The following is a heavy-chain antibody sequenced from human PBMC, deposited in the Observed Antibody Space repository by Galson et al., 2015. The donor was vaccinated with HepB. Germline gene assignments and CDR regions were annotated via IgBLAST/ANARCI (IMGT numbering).Heavy chain of an antibody. D-gene: IGHD2-2*01. J-gene: IGHJ6*02. V-gene: IGHV1-69*13. CDR2: IIPIFGTA. Sequence: SVKVSCKASGGTFSSYAISWVRQAPGQGLEWMGGIIPIFGTANYAQKFQGRVTITADESTSTAYMELSSLRSEDTAVYYCAGCSTSCQYGMDVWGQGTTVTVSS. CDR3: AGCSTSCQYGMDV. CDR1: GGTFSSYA.